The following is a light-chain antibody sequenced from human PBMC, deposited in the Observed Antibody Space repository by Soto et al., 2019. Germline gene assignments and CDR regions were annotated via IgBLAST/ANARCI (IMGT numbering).Light chain of an antibody. Sequence: QSALTKPASVSGSPGQSITISCTGTNNDVGGYNFVSWYQQYPGRAPKLIIYEVTRRPSGVSDRFSGSKSGNMASLTISGLQAEDEADYYCSSYTSSATVVIGGGTKLTVL. CDR3: SSYTSSATVV. CDR1: NNDVGGYNF. J-gene: IGLJ2*01. CDR2: EVT. V-gene: IGLV2-14*01.